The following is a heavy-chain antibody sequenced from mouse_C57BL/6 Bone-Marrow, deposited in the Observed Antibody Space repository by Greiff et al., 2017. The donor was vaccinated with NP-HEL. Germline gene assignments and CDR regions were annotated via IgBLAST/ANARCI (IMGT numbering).Heavy chain of an antibody. CDR1: GFSFTTYS. J-gene: IGHJ4*01. CDR2: IRRKSNNYAT. Sequence: EVMLVESGGGLVQPKGSLKLSCAASGFSFTTYSMNWVRQAPGKGLEWVARIRRKSNNYATYYADSVKDRFTISRYDSESMLYQQMNKLKTEDTAMYYGVSAVNTTVVALYYYAMDYWGQGTSVTVSS. V-gene: IGHV10-1*01. CDR3: VSAVNTTVVALYYYAMDY. D-gene: IGHD1-1*01.